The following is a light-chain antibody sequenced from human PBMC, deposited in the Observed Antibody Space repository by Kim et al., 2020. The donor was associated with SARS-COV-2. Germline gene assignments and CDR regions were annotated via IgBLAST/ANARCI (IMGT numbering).Light chain of an antibody. Sequence: SLSPGERATRSCRASQSVSDSLAWYQQKPGQAPRLLMYDASTRATGVPDRFSGSGSGTEFTLTISSLEVEDFAVYYCQQRSQWITFGQGTRLEIK. V-gene: IGKV3-11*01. J-gene: IGKJ5*01. CDR2: DAS. CDR1: QSVSDS. CDR3: QQRSQWIT.